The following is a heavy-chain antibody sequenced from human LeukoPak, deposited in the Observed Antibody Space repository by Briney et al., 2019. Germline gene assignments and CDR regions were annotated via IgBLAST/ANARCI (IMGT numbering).Heavy chain of an antibody. D-gene: IGHD2-2*02. CDR1: GGTFSSYA. CDR2: IIPIFGTA. Sequence: GSSVTVSCKASGGTFSSYAISWVRQAPGQGLEWMGGIIPIFGTANYAQKFQGRVTITTDESTSTAYMELSSLRSEDTAVYYCASSVVVPAAIEGPYYYMDVWGKGTTVTVSS. CDR3: ASSVVVPAAIEGPYYYMDV. J-gene: IGHJ6*03. V-gene: IGHV1-69*05.